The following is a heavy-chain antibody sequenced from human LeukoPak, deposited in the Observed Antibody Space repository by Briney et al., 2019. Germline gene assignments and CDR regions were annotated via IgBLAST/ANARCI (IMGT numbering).Heavy chain of an antibody. V-gene: IGHV3-15*01. CDR2: IKSKTDVGTT. Sequence: GGSLRPSCAASGFTFSNALMSWVRQAPGKGLEWVGRIKSKTDVGTTDYAAPVKGRFTISRDDSKNTLYLQMNSLNTEDTAVYYCTTGPDYWGQGTLVTVSS. CDR1: GFTFSNAL. CDR3: TTGPDY. J-gene: IGHJ4*02.